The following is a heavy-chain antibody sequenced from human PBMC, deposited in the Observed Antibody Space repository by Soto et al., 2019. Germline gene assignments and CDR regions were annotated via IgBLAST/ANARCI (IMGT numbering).Heavy chain of an antibody. V-gene: IGHV3-7*01. CDR1: GFSISRYW. J-gene: IGHJ4*02. CDR2: KKQDGSEE. Sequence: PGGSLRLCCGASGFSISRYWMTWVRQAPGKGLEWVADKKQDGSEEYYVDSVKGRFTVSRDNAKNSVYLQLTSLRVEDTALYYCARGGFSYGTGIEHRGQGTLVPISS. D-gene: IGHD5-18*01. CDR3: ARGGFSYGTGIEH.